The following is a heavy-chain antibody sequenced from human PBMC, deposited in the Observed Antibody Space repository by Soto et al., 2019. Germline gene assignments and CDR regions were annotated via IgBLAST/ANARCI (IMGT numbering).Heavy chain of an antibody. J-gene: IGHJ4*02. CDR2: ISPDGSQK. CDR3: VGDQGHYSFEY. CDR1: GFTFSNHW. V-gene: IGHV3-7*01. Sequence: GGSLRLSCAASGFTFSNHWMGWVRQAPGKGLEWVADISPDGSQKYYLDSVKGRFTISGDNAQTSLYLQMNGLGAEDTAVYFCVGDQGHYSFEYWGQGTLVTVSS. D-gene: IGHD4-4*01.